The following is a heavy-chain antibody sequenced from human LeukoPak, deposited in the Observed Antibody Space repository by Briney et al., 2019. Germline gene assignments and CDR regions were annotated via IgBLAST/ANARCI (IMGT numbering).Heavy chain of an antibody. D-gene: IGHD6-25*01. Sequence: YSGSTNFKPARKSRVTISVDTSKNQFTLKLSAVTAADTAGYYCPRGFGYSSGWGNNWFDPWGQGTLVTVPS. V-gene: IGHV4-59*09. CDR2: YSGST. J-gene: IGHJ5*02. CDR3: PRGFGYSSGWGNNWFDP.